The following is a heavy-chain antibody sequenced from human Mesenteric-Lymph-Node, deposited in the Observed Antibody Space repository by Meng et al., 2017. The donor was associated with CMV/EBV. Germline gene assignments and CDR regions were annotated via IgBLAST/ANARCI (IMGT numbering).Heavy chain of an antibody. Sequence: ASVKVSCKASGYTFSSYDINWVRQATGQGLEWMGWMNPNSGNTVYAQKFEGRVTMTRDTSSGTAYMEVNRLRSDDTAVYYCARGALNYYGSGSYSRDNWGQGTLVTVSS. CDR1: GYTFSSYD. V-gene: IGHV1-8*01. D-gene: IGHD3-10*01. J-gene: IGHJ4*02. CDR3: ARGALNYYGSGSYSRDN. CDR2: MNPNSGNT.